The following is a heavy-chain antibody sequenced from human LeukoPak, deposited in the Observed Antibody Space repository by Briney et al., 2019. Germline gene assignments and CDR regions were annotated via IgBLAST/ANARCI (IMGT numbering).Heavy chain of an antibody. J-gene: IGHJ4*02. CDR3: TRNYRGSFHYFDY. Sequence: GGSLRLSCAASGFTFSSYSMNWVRQAPGKGLEWVSYISSSSSTIYYADSVKGRFTISRDNAKNSLYLQMNSLRAEDTAVYYCTRNYRGSFHYFDYWGQGTLVTVSS. V-gene: IGHV3-48*01. CDR2: ISSSSSTI. CDR1: GFTFSSYS. D-gene: IGHD1-26*01.